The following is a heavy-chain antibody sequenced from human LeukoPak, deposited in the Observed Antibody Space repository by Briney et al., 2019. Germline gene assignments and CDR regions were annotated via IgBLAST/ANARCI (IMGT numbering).Heavy chain of an antibody. J-gene: IGHJ6*02. V-gene: IGHV1-69*13. Sequence: ASVKVSCKASGDTFSSYVISWVRQAPGQGLEWMGGINPVFGTAHYAQKFQDRVTITADESTSTAYMELSSLRSEDTAVYHCAKTFLTAYDTYFYYYGLDIWGQGTPVTVSS. CDR1: GDTFSSYV. CDR3: AKTFLTAYDTYFYYYGLDI. CDR2: INPVFGTA. D-gene: IGHD3-9*01.